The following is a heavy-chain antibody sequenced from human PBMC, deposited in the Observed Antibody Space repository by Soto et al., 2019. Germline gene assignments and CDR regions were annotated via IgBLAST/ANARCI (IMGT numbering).Heavy chain of an antibody. CDR1: GGSVSSGSYY. D-gene: IGHD6-19*01. Sequence: SETLSLTCTVSGGSVSSGSYYWSWIRQPPGKGLEWIGYIYYSGSTNYNPSLKSRVTISVDTSKNQFSLKLSSVTAADTAVYYCARSMGIAVAGDYYFDYWGQGTLVTVSS. J-gene: IGHJ4*02. CDR2: IYYSGST. CDR3: ARSMGIAVAGDYYFDY. V-gene: IGHV4-61*01.